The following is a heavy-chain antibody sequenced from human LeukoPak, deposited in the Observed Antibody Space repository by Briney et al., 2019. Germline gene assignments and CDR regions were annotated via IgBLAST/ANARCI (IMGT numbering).Heavy chain of an antibody. J-gene: IGHJ4*02. CDR2: IKQDGSEK. CDR1: GFTFSRYW. CDR3: ARGTIAAAGYYYFDY. V-gene: IGHV3-7*04. Sequence: GGSLRLSCAASGFTFSRYWMSWVRQAPGKGLEWVANIKQDGSEKYYVDSVKGRFTISRDNAKNSLYLQMNSLRAEDTAVYYCARGTIAAAGYYYFDYWGQGTQVTVSS. D-gene: IGHD6-13*01.